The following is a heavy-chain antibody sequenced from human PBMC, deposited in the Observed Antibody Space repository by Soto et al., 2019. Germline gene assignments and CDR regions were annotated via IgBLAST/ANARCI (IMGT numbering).Heavy chain of an antibody. D-gene: IGHD5-12*01. CDR3: ARDGQEMATTHYYYGMDV. CDR2: ISAYNGNT. J-gene: IGHJ6*02. Sequence: ASVKVSCKASGYTFTSYGISWVRQAPGQGLEWMGWISAYNGNTNYAQKLQGRVTMTTDTSTSTAYMELRSLRSDDTAVYYCARDGQEMATTHYYYGMDVWGQGTTVTVSS. CDR1: GYTFTSYG. V-gene: IGHV1-18*04.